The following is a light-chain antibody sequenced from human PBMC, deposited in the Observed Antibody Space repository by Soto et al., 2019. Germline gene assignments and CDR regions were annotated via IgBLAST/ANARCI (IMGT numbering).Light chain of an antibody. CDR3: LQHNSYPRT. J-gene: IGKJ1*01. CDR1: QSISSY. Sequence: TQSPGTLSWSPGERVTITCRASQSISSYLNWYQQKPGKAPKRLIYAASSLQPGVPSRFRGSGSGTEFTLTISSLQPEDFETYYCLQHNSYPRTFGQGTKVDIK. V-gene: IGKV1-17*01. CDR2: AAS.